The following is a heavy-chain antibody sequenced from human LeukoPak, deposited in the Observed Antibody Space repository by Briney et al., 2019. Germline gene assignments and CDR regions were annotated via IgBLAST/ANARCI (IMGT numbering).Heavy chain of an antibody. CDR2: ISGSGGST. Sequence: GGSLRLSCAASGFTFSSYSMNWVRQAPGKGLEWVSAISGSGGSTYYADSVKGRLTISRDNSKNTLYLQVNSLRAEDTAVYYCAKVSSYYDSSGYYSMGAFDIWGQGTMVTVSS. V-gene: IGHV3-23*01. D-gene: IGHD3-22*01. CDR1: GFTFSSYS. J-gene: IGHJ3*02. CDR3: AKVSSYYDSSGYYSMGAFDI.